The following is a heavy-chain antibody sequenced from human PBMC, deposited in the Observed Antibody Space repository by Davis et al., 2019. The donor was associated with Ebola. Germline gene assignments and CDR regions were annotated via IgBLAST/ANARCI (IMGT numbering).Heavy chain of an antibody. J-gene: IGHJ4*02. D-gene: IGHD4-17*01. Sequence: SETLSLTCTVSGGSTSNYFWSWIRQTPGKGLEWIGYIYNSGTTSYNPSLKSRVTISVDTSKNQFSLKLSSVTAADTAVYYCARADGDYIHFDYWGQGILVTVSS. CDR1: GGSTSNYF. V-gene: IGHV4-4*09. CDR2: IYNSGTT. CDR3: ARADGDYIHFDY.